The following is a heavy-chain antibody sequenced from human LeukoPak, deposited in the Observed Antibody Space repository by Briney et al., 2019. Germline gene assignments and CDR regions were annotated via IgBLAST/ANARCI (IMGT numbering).Heavy chain of an antibody. Sequence: ASVKVACKTSGYRFTDDYIHWVRQAPGQGLEWMGWINPDSGFTNYAPKFQGRVIMTRDTSISTAYMEARRLRCDDTAIYYCAPTSEAYTSNWSVWGQGTLVTVSP. V-gene: IGHV1-2*02. J-gene: IGHJ4*02. D-gene: IGHD3-16*01. CDR1: GYRFTDDY. CDR2: INPDSGFT. CDR3: APTSEAYTSNWSV.